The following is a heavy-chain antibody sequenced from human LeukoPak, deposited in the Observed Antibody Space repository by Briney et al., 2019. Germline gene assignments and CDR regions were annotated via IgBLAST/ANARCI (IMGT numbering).Heavy chain of an antibody. D-gene: IGHD3-10*01. CDR1: GFTFSSYA. V-gene: IGHV3-23*01. CDR3: AKDLGLSDEWFGEVPDAFDI. J-gene: IGHJ3*02. CDR2: ISGSGGST. Sequence: GGSLRLSCAASGFTFSSYAMSWVRQAPGKGLEWVSAISGSGGSTYHADSVKGRFTISRDNSKNTLYLQMNSLRAEDTAVYYCAKDLGLSDEWFGEVPDAFDIWGQGTMVTVSS.